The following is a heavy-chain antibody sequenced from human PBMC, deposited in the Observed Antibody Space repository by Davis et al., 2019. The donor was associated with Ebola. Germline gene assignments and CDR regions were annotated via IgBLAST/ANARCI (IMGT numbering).Heavy chain of an antibody. D-gene: IGHD6-13*01. V-gene: IGHV3-30*18. Sequence: GESLKISCAASGFTFSSYAMSWVRQAPGKGLEWVAVISYDGSNKYYADSVKGRFTISRDNSKNTLYLQMNSLRAEDTAVYYCAKDEQLGNWGQGTLVTVSS. J-gene: IGHJ4*02. CDR3: AKDEQLGN. CDR1: GFTFSSYA. CDR2: ISYDGSNK.